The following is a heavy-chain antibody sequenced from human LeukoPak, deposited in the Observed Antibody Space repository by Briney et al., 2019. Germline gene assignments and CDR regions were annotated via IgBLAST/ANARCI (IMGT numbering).Heavy chain of an antibody. D-gene: IGHD6-19*01. V-gene: IGHV3-7*01. CDR2: IKQDGSEK. J-gene: IGHJ2*01. CDR1: GFTFNNHW. CDR3: AREGQWLVRYFDL. Sequence: GGSLRLSCAASGFTFNNHWMSWVRQAPGKGLEWVANIKQDGSEKNYVDSVKGRFTISRDNAKNSLFLQMNSLRVEDTAVYYRAREGQWLVRYFDLWGRGTLVTVSS.